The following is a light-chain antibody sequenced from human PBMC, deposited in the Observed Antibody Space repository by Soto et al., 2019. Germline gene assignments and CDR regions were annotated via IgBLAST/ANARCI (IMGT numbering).Light chain of an antibody. J-gene: IGLJ2*01. Sequence: QSALTQPPSASGSPGQSVTISCTGTSSDIGGYSFVSWYQHHPGKAPQLIIYEVSKRPSGVPDRFSGSKSGNTASLTVSGLQAEDEADYYCASYAGSTKGVFGGGTKLTVL. V-gene: IGLV2-8*01. CDR2: EVS. CDR3: ASYAGSTKGV. CDR1: SSDIGGYSF.